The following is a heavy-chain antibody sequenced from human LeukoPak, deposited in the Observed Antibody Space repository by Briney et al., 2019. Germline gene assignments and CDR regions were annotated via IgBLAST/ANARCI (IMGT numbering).Heavy chain of an antibody. J-gene: IGHJ4*02. V-gene: IGHV4-59*12. CDR3: ARSRLHPIIFDY. CDR2: IYYSGST. D-gene: IGHD5-24*01. CDR1: GASISFYY. Sequence: SETLSLTCTVSGASISFYYWSWIRQPPGKGLEWIGYIYYSGSTNYNPSLKSRVTISLATSKTQFSLKLSSVTAADTAVYYCARSRLHPIIFDYWGQGTLVTVSS.